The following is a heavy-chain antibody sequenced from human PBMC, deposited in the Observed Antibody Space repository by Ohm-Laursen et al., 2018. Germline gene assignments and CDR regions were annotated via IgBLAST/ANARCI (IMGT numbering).Heavy chain of an antibody. CDR3: TRVAIFGDYGMDV. Sequence: SPRLSSTASGLTFLDYAMSWVRQAQGEGLEWVGFIRSKAYGGTTEYAASVKGRFTISRDDSKSIAYLQMNRLKTEDTAVYYCTRVAIFGDYGMDVWGQGTTVTVSS. CDR2: IRSKAYGGTT. CDR1: GLTFLDYA. D-gene: IGHD3-3*01. V-gene: IGHV3-49*04. J-gene: IGHJ6*02.